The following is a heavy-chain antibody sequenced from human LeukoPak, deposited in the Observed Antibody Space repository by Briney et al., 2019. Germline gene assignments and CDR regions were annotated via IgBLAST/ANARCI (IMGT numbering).Heavy chain of an antibody. CDR3: AAMVRITGTTDPDY. J-gene: IGHJ4*02. CDR2: IIPILGIA. Sequence: GASVKVSCKASGGTFSSYTISWVRQAPGQGLEWMGRIIPILGIANYAQKFQGRVTITADKSTSTAYIELSSLRSEDTAVYYCAAMVRITGTTDPDYWGQGTLVTVSS. CDR1: GGTFSSYT. V-gene: IGHV1-69*02. D-gene: IGHD1-7*01.